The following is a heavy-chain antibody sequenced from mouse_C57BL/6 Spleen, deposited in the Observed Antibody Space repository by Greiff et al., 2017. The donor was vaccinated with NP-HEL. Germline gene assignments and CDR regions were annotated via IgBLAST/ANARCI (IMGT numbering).Heavy chain of an antibody. CDR1: GYTFTSYW. CDR2: IYPSDSET. Sequence: QVQLQQPGAELVRPGSSVKLSCKASGYTFTSYWMDWVKQRPGQGLEWIGNIYPSDSETHYNQKFKDKATLTVDKSSSTAYMQLSSLTSEDSAVYYCARGVITTVGDYWGQGTTLTVSS. CDR3: ARGVITTVGDY. D-gene: IGHD1-1*01. J-gene: IGHJ2*01. V-gene: IGHV1-61*01.